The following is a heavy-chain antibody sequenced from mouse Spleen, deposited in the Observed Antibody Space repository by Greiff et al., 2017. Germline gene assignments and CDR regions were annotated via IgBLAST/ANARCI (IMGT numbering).Heavy chain of an antibody. V-gene: IGHV5-2*01. D-gene: IGHD2-14*01. J-gene: IGHJ4*01. CDR3: ARQRRYDAGGYAMDY. Sequence: EVKVVESGGGLVQPGESLKLSCESNEYEFPSHDMSWVRKTPEKRLELVAAINSDGGSTYYPDTMERRFIISRDNTKKTLYLQMSRLRSEDTALYYCARQRRYDAGGYAMDYWGQGTSVTVSS. CDR2: INSDGGST. CDR1: EYEFPSHD.